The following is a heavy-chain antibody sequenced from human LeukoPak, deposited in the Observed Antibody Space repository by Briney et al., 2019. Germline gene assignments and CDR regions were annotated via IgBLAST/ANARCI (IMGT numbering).Heavy chain of an antibody. D-gene: IGHD2-21*01. CDR3: ASLLGGAGGSDY. CDR1: GGSISSYY. J-gene: IGHJ4*02. CDR2: IYYSGST. V-gene: IGHV4-59*12. Sequence: PSETLSLTCTVSGGSISSYYWSWIRQPPGKGLEWIGYIYYSGSTNYNPSLKSRVTISVDTSKNQFSLKLSSVTAADTAVYYCASLLGGAGGSDYWGQGTLVTVSS.